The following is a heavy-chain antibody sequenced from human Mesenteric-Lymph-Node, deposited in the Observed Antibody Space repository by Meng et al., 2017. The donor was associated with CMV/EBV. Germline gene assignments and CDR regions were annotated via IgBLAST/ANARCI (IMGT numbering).Heavy chain of an antibody. J-gene: IGHJ6*02. CDR3: ARDLRRRLWFGERNYYYYGMDV. CDR1: YS. CDR2: ISSSSSYI. D-gene: IGHD3-10*01. Sequence: YSMNWVRQAPGKGLEWVSSISSSSSYIYYADSVKGRFTISRDNAKNSLYLQMNSLRAEDTAVYYCARDLRRRLWFGERNYYYYGMDVWGQGTTVTVSS. V-gene: IGHV3-21*01.